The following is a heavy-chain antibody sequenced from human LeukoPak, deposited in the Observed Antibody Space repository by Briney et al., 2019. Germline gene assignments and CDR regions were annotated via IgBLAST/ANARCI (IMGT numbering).Heavy chain of an antibody. CDR3: ARVPRGVKAIEYYGLDV. CDR2: IHYSGST. CDR1: GGSISSSSSSSYY. Sequence: SETLSLTCTVSGGSISSSSSSSYYWGWIRQPPGKGLEWIGSIHYSGSTSYNPSFKSRVTISLDTSKNQFSLKLASVTAADTAVYYSARVPRGVKAIEYYGLDVWGQGTTVTVSS. V-gene: IGHV4-39*07. J-gene: IGHJ6*02. D-gene: IGHD2-21*01.